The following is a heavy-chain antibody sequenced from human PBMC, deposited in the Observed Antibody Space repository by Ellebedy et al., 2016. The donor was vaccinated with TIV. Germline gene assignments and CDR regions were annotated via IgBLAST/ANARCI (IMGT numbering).Heavy chain of an antibody. D-gene: IGHD5-18*01. J-gene: IGHJ4*02. Sequence: GGSLRLSCAASGFTFSSYWMSWVRQAPGKGLEWVANIKQDGSEKYYVDSVKGRFTISRDNAKNSLYLQMNSLRAEDTAVYYCARDKMLLRIQLWLPDYWGQGTLVTVSS. CDR1: GFTFSSYW. V-gene: IGHV3-7*01. CDR3: ARDKMLLRIQLWLPDY. CDR2: IKQDGSEK.